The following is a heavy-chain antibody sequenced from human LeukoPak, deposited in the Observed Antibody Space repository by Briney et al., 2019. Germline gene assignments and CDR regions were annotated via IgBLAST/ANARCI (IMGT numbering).Heavy chain of an antibody. V-gene: IGHV4-61*02. J-gene: IGHJ3*02. Sequence: TLSLTCTVSGGSIRSGSYYWSWIRQSAGKGLEWIGRIYISGSTKYNPSLKSRVTISVDTSKNHFSLKLSSVTAADTAVYYCARVSLSDDLQTYYYDSSGYYRPFDIWGQGTMVTVSS. D-gene: IGHD3-22*01. CDR2: IYISGST. CDR3: ARVSLSDDLQTYYYDSSGYYRPFDI. CDR1: GGSIRSGSYY.